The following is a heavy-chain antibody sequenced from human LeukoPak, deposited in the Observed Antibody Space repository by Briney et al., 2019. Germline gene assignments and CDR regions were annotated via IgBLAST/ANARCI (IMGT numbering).Heavy chain of an antibody. D-gene: IGHD6-13*01. Sequence: SETLSLTCTVSGGSISSGDYYWSWIRQSPGKGLEWIGYIYYSGSTYYNPSLKSRVTISVDTSKNQFSLKLSSVTAADTAVYYCARKTSGIAAAGGDLAYWGQGTLVTVSS. CDR2: IYYSGST. CDR3: ARKTSGIAAAGGDLAY. CDR1: GGSISSGDYY. J-gene: IGHJ4*02. V-gene: IGHV4-30-4*01.